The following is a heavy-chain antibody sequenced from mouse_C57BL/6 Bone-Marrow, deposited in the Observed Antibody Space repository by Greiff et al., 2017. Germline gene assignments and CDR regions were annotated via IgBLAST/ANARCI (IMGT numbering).Heavy chain of an antibody. J-gene: IGHJ4*01. D-gene: IGHD2-4*01. CDR1: GFSLTSYG. Sequence: QVQLKQSGPGLVQPSQSLSITCTVSGFSLTSYGVHWLRQPPGKGLEWLGVIWSGGNTDYNAAFISSLSITKDNSKSHGFFKMNSLQADDTTIYYCDKNRPTMSTRGYYYAMDYWGQGTSVTVSS. V-gene: IGHV2-4*01. CDR3: DKNRPTMSTRGYYYAMDY. CDR2: IWSGGNT.